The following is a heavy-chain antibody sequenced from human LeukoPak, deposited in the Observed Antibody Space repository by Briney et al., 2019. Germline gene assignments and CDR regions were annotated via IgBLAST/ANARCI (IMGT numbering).Heavy chain of an antibody. D-gene: IGHD3-22*01. CDR2: IYYSGST. CDR1: GGSISSCY. Sequence: SETLSLTCTVSGGSISSCYWSWIRQPPGKGLEWIGYIYYSGSTNYNPSLKSRVTISVDTSKNQFSLKLSSVTAADTAVYYCARLAGTYYYDSSGYSPIIYFDYWGQGTLVTVSS. V-gene: IGHV4-59*08. J-gene: IGHJ4*02. CDR3: ARLAGTYYYDSSGYSPIIYFDY.